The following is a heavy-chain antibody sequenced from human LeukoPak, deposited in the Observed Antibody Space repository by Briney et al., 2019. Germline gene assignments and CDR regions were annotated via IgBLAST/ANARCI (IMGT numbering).Heavy chain of an antibody. Sequence: GGSLRLSCAASGFTFSSYSMNWVRQAPGKGLEWVSSISSSSSYIYYADSVKGRFTISRDNAKNSLYLQMNSLRAEDTAVYYCARDGGYYDSSGYYHHAFDIWGQGTMVTVSS. V-gene: IGHV3-21*01. D-gene: IGHD3-22*01. CDR3: ARDGGYYDSSGYYHHAFDI. CDR2: ISSSSSYI. J-gene: IGHJ3*02. CDR1: GFTFSSYS.